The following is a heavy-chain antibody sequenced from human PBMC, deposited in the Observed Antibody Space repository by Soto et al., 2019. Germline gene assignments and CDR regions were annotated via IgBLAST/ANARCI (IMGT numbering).Heavy chain of an antibody. D-gene: IGHD3-10*01. Sequence: PGGSLRLSCAASGFTFTNYGMHWVRHTPGKGLEWLAVISYDGSHNLHADSVKGRFTISRDNSKNTVSLQMNSLRPEDTAVYYCAKDLGPHGSASYPYFWGQATLVTVSS. V-gene: IGHV3-30*18. J-gene: IGHJ4*02. CDR1: GFTFTNYG. CDR3: AKDLGPHGSASYPYF. CDR2: ISYDGSHN.